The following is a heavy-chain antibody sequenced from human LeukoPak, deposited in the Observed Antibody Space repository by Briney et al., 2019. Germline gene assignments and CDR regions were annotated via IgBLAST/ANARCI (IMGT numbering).Heavy chain of an antibody. CDR3: ARDRGYCSSTSCYYYYGMDV. CDR1: RYTFTGSY. V-gene: IGHV1-2*02. Sequence: ASGQVSCKAFRYTFTGSYMHSVRRAPGQGPEWMGWSNPNRGGTNYEPTLQGRVTMTRDTSISTVYKELSRLKSDDTAVYYCARDRGYCSSTSCYYYYGMDVWGQGTTVTVSS. D-gene: IGHD2-2*01. J-gene: IGHJ6*02. CDR2: SNPNRGGT.